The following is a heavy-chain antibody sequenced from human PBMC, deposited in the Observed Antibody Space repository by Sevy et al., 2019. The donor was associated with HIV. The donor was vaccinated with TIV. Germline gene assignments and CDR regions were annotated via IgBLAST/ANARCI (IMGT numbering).Heavy chain of an antibody. V-gene: IGHV3-15*07. CDR1: GFTFSNAW. CDR3: TADRYRIAVIDY. J-gene: IGHJ4*02. Sequence: GGYLRLSCAASGFTFSNAWMNWVRQAPGKGLEWVGRIKSKTDGGTTDYAAPVKGRFSISRDDSKNTLYLQMNSLNTEDTAVFYCTADRYRIAVIDYWGQGTLVTVSS. CDR2: IKSKTDGGTT. D-gene: IGHD6-19*01.